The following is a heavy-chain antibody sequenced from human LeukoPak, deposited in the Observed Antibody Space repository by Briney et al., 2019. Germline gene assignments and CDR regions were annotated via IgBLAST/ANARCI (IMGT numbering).Heavy chain of an antibody. V-gene: IGHV3-7*01. CDR2: IKNDGSEE. J-gene: IGHJ4*02. CDR1: GFTFSRYW. D-gene: IGHD3-10*01. CDR3: ARAIRGSAVDTGDR. Sequence: GGSLRLSCATFGFTFSRYWMRRVRQAPGKGLEGVANIKNDGSEEYYVDSVKGRFTISRDNARNSLFLQMNSLTVEDTAVYYCARAIRGSAVDTGDRWGQGTLVTVSS.